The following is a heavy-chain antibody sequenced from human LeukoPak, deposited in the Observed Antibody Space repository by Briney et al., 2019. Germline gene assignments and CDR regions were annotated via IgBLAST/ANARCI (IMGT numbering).Heavy chain of an antibody. D-gene: IGHD3-22*01. CDR2: INHSGST. CDR1: GGSFGGYY. Sequence: PSETLSLTCAVYGGSFGGYYWSWIRQPPGKGLEWIGEINHSGSTNYNPSLKSRVTISVDTSKNQFSLKLSSVTAADTAVYYCATMDYYDSSLFAWGQGTLVTVSS. J-gene: IGHJ5*02. CDR3: ATMDYYDSSLFA. V-gene: IGHV4-34*01.